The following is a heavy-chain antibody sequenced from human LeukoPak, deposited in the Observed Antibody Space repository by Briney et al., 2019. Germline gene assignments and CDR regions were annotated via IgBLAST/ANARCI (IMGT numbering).Heavy chain of an antibody. CDR2: INPNSGDT. CDR1: GYTFTGYY. CDR3: ATQRGSYLWGTDFDY. J-gene: IGHJ4*02. V-gene: IGHV1-2*02. D-gene: IGHD3-16*01. Sequence: ASVKVSCKAPGYTFTGYYMHWVRQAPGQGLEWMGWINPNSGDTKYAQKFQGRVTMTRDTSISTAYMELSRLRSDDTAVYYCATQRGSYLWGTDFDYWGQGTLVTVSS.